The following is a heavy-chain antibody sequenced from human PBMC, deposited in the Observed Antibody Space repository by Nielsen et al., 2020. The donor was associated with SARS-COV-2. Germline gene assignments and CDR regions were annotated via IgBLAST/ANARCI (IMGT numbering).Heavy chain of an antibody. J-gene: IGHJ6*02. D-gene: IGHD3-22*01. CDR3: ARATRGYYPYYYYYGMDV. Sequence: SETLSLTCAVYGGSFSGYYWSWIRQPPGKGLEWIGEINHSGSTNYNPSLESRVTISVDTSKNQFSLKLSSVTAADTAVYYCARATRGYYPYYYYYGMDVWGQGTTVTVSS. CDR2: INHSGST. V-gene: IGHV4-34*01. CDR1: GGSFSGYY.